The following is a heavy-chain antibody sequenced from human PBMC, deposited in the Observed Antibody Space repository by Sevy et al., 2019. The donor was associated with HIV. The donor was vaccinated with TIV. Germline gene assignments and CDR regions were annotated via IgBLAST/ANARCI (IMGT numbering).Heavy chain of an antibody. CDR1: GFTFSSYA. D-gene: IGHD1-26*01. J-gene: IGHJ4*02. V-gene: IGHV3-30-3*01. CDR3: ARDVGATQGVFDY. CDR2: ISYDGSNK. Sequence: GGSLRLSCAASGFTFSSYAMHWVRQAPGKGLEWVAVISYDGSNKYYADSVKGRFTISRDNSKNTLYLQMNSLRAEDTAVYYCARDVGATQGVFDYWGQRTLVTVSS.